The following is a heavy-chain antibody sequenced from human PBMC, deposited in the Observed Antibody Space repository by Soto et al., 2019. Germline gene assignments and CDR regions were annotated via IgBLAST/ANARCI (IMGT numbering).Heavy chain of an antibody. CDR1: GYTFTNYA. Sequence: QVQLVQSGAEVEKPRASVKVSCKASGYTFTNYAVHWVRQAPGQRLEWKGWINAGNGNTRYSQKFQGRVTITRDTSARTAYMELSSLRSEDTAVYYCARGHLAVVPVASWYFYMDVWGKGTTVTVSS. D-gene: IGHD2-2*01. CDR2: INAGNGNT. V-gene: IGHV1-3*01. CDR3: ARGHLAVVPVASWYFYMDV. J-gene: IGHJ6*03.